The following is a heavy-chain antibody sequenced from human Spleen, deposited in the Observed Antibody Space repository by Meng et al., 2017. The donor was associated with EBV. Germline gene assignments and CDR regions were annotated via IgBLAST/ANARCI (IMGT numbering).Heavy chain of an antibody. CDR2: VYYSENT. CDR1: GASITYSDYY. Sequence: RLCSGPGLITPPESPCFTFTVSGASITYSDYYWGWIRQPPGKGLEWIGNVYYSENTNYNPSLKSRVTLSTDTSKNQFSLKLSSLTAADTAVYYCARDRRTMGSDYWGHGILVTVSS. D-gene: IGHD4/OR15-4a*01. CDR3: ARDRRTMGSDY. J-gene: IGHJ4*01. V-gene: IGHV4-39*07.